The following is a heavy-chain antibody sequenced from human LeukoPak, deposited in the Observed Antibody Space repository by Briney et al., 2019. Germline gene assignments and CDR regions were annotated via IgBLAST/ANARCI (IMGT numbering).Heavy chain of an antibody. V-gene: IGHV3-74*01. CDR3: ARDQYYYDSSGSTAHY. Sequence: GGSLRLSCAASGFTFSSPWMHWVRQAPGKGLVWVSRINSDGSATAYADSVKGRFTISRDNSKNTLYLQMNSLRAEDTAVYYCARDQYYYDSSGSTAHYWGQGTLVTVSS. D-gene: IGHD3-22*01. J-gene: IGHJ4*02. CDR2: INSDGSAT. CDR1: GFTFSSPW.